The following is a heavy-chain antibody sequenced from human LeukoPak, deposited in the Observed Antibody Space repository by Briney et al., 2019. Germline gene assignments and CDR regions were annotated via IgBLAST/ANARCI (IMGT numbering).Heavy chain of an antibody. CDR3: ARHRAVLLRIPAPGFDNRSYYYYYGMDV. CDR1: GYTFTGYY. CDR2: MNPNSGNT. J-gene: IGHJ6*02. V-gene: IGHV1-8*02. D-gene: IGHD3-10*01. Sequence: ASVKVSCKASGYTFTGYYMHWVRQAPGQGLEWMGWMNPNSGNTGYAQKFQGRVTMTRNTSISTAYMELSSLRSEDAAVYYCARHRAVLLRIPAPGFDNRSYYYYYGMDVWGQGTTVTVSS.